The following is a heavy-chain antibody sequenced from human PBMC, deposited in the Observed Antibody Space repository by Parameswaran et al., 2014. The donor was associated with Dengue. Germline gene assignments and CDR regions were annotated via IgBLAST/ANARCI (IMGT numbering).Heavy chain of an antibody. V-gene: IGHV3-30-3*01. J-gene: IGHJ4*02. CDR3: ARVLIAVAGLDFDY. Sequence: VRQAPGKGLEWVAVISYDGSNKYYADSVKGRFTISRDNSKNTLYLQMNSLRAEDTAVYYCARVLIAVAGLDFDYWGQGTLVTVSS. CDR2: ISYDGSNK. D-gene: IGHD6-19*01.